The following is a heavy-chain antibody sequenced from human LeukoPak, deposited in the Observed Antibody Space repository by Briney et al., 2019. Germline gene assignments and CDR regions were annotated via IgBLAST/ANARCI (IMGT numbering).Heavy chain of an antibody. CDR2: IYPGDSDT. CDR1: GYRFSSYW. CDR3: ARRSAVTSGGRFQFDS. D-gene: IGHD2-15*01. V-gene: IGHV5-51*01. J-gene: IGHJ4*02. Sequence: GESLRISCEASGYRFSSYWIGWVRQMPGRGLEWMGLIYPGDSDTKYSTSFQGRVTMSADKSVSTAFLQWSSLRPSDTAIYYCARRSAVTSGGRFQFDSWGQGTLVTVSS.